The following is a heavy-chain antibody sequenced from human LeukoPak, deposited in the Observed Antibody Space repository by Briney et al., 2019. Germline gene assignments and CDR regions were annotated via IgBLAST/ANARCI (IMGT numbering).Heavy chain of an antibody. D-gene: IGHD2-21*01. Sequence: GGSLRLSCAASGFTFSSYSMNWVRRSPGKGLQWVSTVSASSDIHYSDSVKARFTISIDNARNSLYLQMNSWRDEDTAVYSCARDALHTAHFDYWGEGTLVAVYS. J-gene: IGHJ4*02. V-gene: IGHV3-48*02. CDR1: GFTFSSYS. CDR2: VSASSDI. CDR3: ARDALHTAHFDY.